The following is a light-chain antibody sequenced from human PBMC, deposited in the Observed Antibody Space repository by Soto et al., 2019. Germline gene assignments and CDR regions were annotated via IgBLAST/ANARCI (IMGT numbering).Light chain of an antibody. CDR1: QYINTR. CDR3: QQYRNWPLT. CDR2: GAS. J-gene: IGKJ4*01. Sequence: EIVLTQSPATLSSFPGDRVTLSCRASQYINTRLAWYQHRPGQAPRLLIYGASTRATNIAARFSGSGSGTEFTLTISSLQSEDFAVYYCQQYRNWPLTFGGGTKVDIK. V-gene: IGKV3-15*01.